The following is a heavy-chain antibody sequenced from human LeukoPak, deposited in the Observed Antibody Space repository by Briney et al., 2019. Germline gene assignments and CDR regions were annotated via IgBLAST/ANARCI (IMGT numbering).Heavy chain of an antibody. Sequence: GGSLRLSCAASGFTFSGYSMNWVRQAPGKGLEWVSYISSSTSTIYYADSVKGRFTISRDNAKNSLYLQMNSLRAEDTAVYYCASTYVVVTAVHDAFHIWGQGTMVTVSS. CDR3: ASTYVVVTAVHDAFHI. D-gene: IGHD2-21*02. CDR1: GFTFSGYS. V-gene: IGHV3-48*01. J-gene: IGHJ3*02. CDR2: ISSSTSTI.